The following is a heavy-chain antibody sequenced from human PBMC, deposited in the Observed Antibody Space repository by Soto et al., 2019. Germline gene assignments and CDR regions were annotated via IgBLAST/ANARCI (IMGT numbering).Heavy chain of an antibody. CDR1: GFTFSGYS. Sequence: EVQLVESGGDLVKPGGSLXLSCAASGFTFSGYSMSWVRQTPGXGLXXVSSISSGSSYIYYADSVKGRXXXXXXXXXXXXXXXXXXXXXXDTAVYYCARVLYGSGSPLGVDYWGQGTLVTVSS. V-gene: IGHV3-21*01. CDR3: ARVLYGSGSPLGVDY. J-gene: IGHJ4*02. CDR2: ISSGSSYI. D-gene: IGHD3-10*01.